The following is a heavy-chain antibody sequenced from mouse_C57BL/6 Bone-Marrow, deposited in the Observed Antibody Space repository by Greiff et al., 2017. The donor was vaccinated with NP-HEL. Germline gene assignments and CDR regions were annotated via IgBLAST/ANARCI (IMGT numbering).Heavy chain of an antibody. Sequence: VPLLHSGPELVKPGASVKISCKASGYTFTDYYMNWVKQSHGKSLEWIGDINPNNGGNSYNQKFKGKATLTVDKSSSTAYMVLRSLTSEDSAVYYCARATYYDYDGAMDFWGQGTSVTVSA. CDR3: ARATYYDYDGAMDF. V-gene: IGHV1-26*01. CDR2: INPNNGGN. D-gene: IGHD2-4*01. J-gene: IGHJ4*01. CDR1: GYTFTDYY.